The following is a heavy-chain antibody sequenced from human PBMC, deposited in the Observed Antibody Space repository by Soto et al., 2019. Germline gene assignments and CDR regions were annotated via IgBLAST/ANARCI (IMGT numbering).Heavy chain of an antibody. D-gene: IGHD5-18*01. J-gene: IGHJ6*02. CDR3: ATWTVDTAMVILGLGDSMDV. Sequence: ASVKVSCKASGGTFSSYAISWVRQAPGQGLEWMGGIIPIFGTANYAQKFQGRVTITADESTSTAYMELSSLRSEDTSVYYCATWTVDTAMVILGLGDSMDVWGQGTTVTVSS. CDR1: GGTFSSYA. V-gene: IGHV1-69*13. CDR2: IIPIFGTA.